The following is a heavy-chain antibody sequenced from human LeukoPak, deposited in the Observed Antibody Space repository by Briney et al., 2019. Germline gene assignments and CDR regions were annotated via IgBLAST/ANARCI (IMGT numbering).Heavy chain of an antibody. CDR3: ARGMVLRYFDWLPQGYYCGMDV. J-gene: IGHJ6*02. CDR2: INHSGST. Sequence: KTSETLSLTCAVYGGSFSGYYWSWIRQPPGKGLEWIGEINHSGSTNYNPSLKSRVTISVDTSKNQFSLKLSSVTAADTAVYYCARGMVLRYFDWLPQGYYCGMDVWGQGTTVTVSS. V-gene: IGHV4-34*01. D-gene: IGHD3-9*01. CDR1: GGSFSGYY.